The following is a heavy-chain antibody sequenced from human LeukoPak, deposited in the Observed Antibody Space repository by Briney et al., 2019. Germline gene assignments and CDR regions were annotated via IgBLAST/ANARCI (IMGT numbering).Heavy chain of an antibody. D-gene: IGHD3-22*01. Sequence: SETLSLTCTVSGGSIGWDYWSWIRQSAGKGLEWIGRIYKSGSTNYNPFFRRRVTMSVDTSKNQFSLHVTSVTAADTAVYYCAREEYFQDSNGYSYYFHSWGQGSLVTVSS. CDR3: AREEYFQDSNGYSYYFHS. V-gene: IGHV4-4*07. CDR1: GGSIGWDY. CDR2: IYKSGST. J-gene: IGHJ4*02.